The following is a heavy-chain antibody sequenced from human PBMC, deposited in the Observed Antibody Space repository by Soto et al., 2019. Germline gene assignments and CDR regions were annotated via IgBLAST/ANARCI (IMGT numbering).Heavy chain of an antibody. CDR1: GYTFIGYY. CDR2: ISPKSGST. J-gene: IGHJ4*02. D-gene: IGHD6-19*01. V-gene: IGHV1-2*02. Sequence: ASVKVSCKASGYTFIGYYMHWVRQAPGQGFEWMGRISPKSGSTNYAQKFQGRVTMTWDTSLNTAYMQLISLMSEDTAVYYCSRPPGYISDWYYFDLWGQGTLVTVSS. CDR3: SRPPGYISDWYYFDL.